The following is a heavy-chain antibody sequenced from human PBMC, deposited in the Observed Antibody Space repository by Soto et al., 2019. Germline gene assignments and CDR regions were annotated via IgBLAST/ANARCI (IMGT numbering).Heavy chain of an antibody. Sequence: XSVKVSCKGSVYTFNTHAMHCVRRAPGQSLEWMGWINGGTGQTKHSQRFQGRVNITRDTSASTSYMELSSLRSEDTAVYYCARGKGMEENYYYYGMDIWGQGTTVNVSS. V-gene: IGHV1-3*01. J-gene: IGHJ6*02. D-gene: IGHD1-1*01. CDR2: INGGTGQT. CDR1: VYTFNTHA. CDR3: ARGKGMEENYYYYGMDI.